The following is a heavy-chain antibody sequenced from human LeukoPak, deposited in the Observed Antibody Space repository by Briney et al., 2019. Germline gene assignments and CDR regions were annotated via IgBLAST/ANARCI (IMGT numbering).Heavy chain of an antibody. D-gene: IGHD6-19*01. V-gene: IGHV3-48*03. CDR1: GFTFSSYE. Sequence: TGGSLRLSCAASGFTFSSYEMNWVRQVPGKGLEWVSYISSSGSTIYYADSVKGRFTISRDNAKNSLYLQMNSLRAEDTAVYYCAREAEVAGTFDYWGQGTLVTVSS. CDR2: ISSSGSTI. CDR3: AREAEVAGTFDY. J-gene: IGHJ4*02.